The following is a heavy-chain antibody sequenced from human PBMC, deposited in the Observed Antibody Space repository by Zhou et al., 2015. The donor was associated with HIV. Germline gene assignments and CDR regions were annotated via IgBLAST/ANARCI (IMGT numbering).Heavy chain of an antibody. CDR1: GGTFSSYA. Sequence: QVQLVQSGAEVKKPGSSVKVSCKASGGTFSSYAISWVRQAPGQGLEWMGGIIPIFGTANYAQKFQGRVTITADESTSTAYMELSSLRSEDTAVYYCASGTVTPAKRYYYYGMDVWGQGTTVTVSS. J-gene: IGHJ6*02. CDR2: IIPIFGTA. D-gene: IGHD4-17*01. CDR3: ASGTVTPAKRYYYYGMDV. V-gene: IGHV1-69*12.